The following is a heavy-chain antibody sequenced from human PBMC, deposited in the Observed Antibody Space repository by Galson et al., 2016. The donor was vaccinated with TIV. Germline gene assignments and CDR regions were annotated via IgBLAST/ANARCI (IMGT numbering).Heavy chain of an antibody. CDR3: ARDQGGASGY. D-gene: IGHD3-16*01. CDR2: INPKTGAT. J-gene: IGHJ4*02. V-gene: IGHV1-2*02. Sequence: SVKVSCKASGYSFTGYFMHWVRQAPGQGLEWMGWINPKTGATTYAQEFQGRITMTRDTSASTVYMDLNRLQSDDTAVYYCARDQGGASGYWGQGTLVTVSS. CDR1: GYSFTGYF.